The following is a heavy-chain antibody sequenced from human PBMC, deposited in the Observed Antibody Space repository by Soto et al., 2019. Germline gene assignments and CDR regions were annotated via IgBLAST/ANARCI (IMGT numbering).Heavy chain of an antibody. CDR2: ISGSGGST. CDR1: GFTFSNYA. J-gene: IGHJ6*03. D-gene: IGHD2-21*02. CDR3: AIEILHYMDV. Sequence: GGSRRLSCAASGFTFSNYAMSWVRQAPGKGLEWVSGISGSGGSTYYADSVKGRFTISRDNSMHTLYLQMHSLRAEDTAVYYCAIEILHYMDVWGKGTTVTVSS. V-gene: IGHV3-23*01.